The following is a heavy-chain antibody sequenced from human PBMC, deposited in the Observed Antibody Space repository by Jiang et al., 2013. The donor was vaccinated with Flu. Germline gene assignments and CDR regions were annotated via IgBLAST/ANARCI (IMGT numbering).Heavy chain of an antibody. J-gene: IGHJ6*02. V-gene: IGHV3-33*01. CDR1: GFTFSSYG. CDR3: ARDHTVTLGYCSGGSCPNYYYYGMDV. D-gene: IGHD2-15*01. Sequence: VQLLESGGGVVQPGRSLRLSCAASGFTFSSYGMHWVRQAPGKGLEWVAVIWYDGSNKYYADSVKGRFTISRDNSKNTLYLQMNSLRAEDTAVYYCARDHTVTLGYCSGGSCPNYYYYGMDVWGQGTTVTVSS. CDR2: IWYDGSNK.